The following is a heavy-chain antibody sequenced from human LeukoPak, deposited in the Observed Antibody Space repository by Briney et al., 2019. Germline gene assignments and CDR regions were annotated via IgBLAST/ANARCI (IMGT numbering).Heavy chain of an antibody. Sequence: GGSLRLSCAASGFTFSSYSMNWVRQAPGKGLEWVSYISSSSSTIYYADSVKGRFTISRDNAKNSLYLQMNSLRAEDTAVYYCARDHGGYDYTLDYWGQGTLVTVSS. J-gene: IGHJ4*02. CDR3: ARDHGGYDYTLDY. CDR2: ISSSSSTI. D-gene: IGHD5-12*01. CDR1: GFTFSSYS. V-gene: IGHV3-48*04.